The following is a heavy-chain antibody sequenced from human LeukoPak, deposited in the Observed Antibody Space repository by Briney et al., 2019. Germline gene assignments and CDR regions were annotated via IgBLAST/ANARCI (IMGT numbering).Heavy chain of an antibody. Sequence: GASVKVSCKASGYTFISYYMHWVRQAPGQGLEWMGIIIPSGGSTSYAQRFQGRVTMTRDMSTSTVYMELSSLRSEDTAVYYCAREMNNGFDHGGQGTLATVSA. CDR3: AREMNNGFDH. CDR1: GYTFISYY. J-gene: IGHJ4*02. V-gene: IGHV1-46*01. CDR2: IIPSGGST. D-gene: IGHD1-14*01.